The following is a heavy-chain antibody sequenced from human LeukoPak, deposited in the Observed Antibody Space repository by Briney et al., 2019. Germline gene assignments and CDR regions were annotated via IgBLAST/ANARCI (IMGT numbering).Heavy chain of an antibody. CDR2: INDSGST. CDR1: GGSFRGYY. J-gene: IGHJ4*02. V-gene: IGHV4-34*01. D-gene: IGHD3-9*01. Sequence: SETLSLTCAVYGGSFRGYYWSWIRQPPGKGLEWIGEINDSGSTHYNTSLNSRVTISVDTSKNQVYLKLSSVTAADTAIYYCARGVSHRNFDWLFYWGQGTLVTVSS. CDR3: ARGVSHRNFDWLFY.